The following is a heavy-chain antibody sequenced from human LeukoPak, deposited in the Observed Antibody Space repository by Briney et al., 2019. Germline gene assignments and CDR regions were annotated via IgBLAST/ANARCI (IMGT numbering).Heavy chain of an antibody. V-gene: IGHV1-2*02. CDR1: GYTFTGYY. Sequence: ASVKVSCKASGYTFTGYYMHWVRQAPGQGLEWMGWINPNSGGTNYAQKFQGRVTMTRDTSISTAYMELSRLRSDDTAVYYCARDGSRALGFGQKWLQIFDYWGQGTPVTVSS. CDR2: INPNSGGT. CDR3: ARDGSRALGFGQKWLQIFDY. J-gene: IGHJ4*02. D-gene: IGHD3-10*01.